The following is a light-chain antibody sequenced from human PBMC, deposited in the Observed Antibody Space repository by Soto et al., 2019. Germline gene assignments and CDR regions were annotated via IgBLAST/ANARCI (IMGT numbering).Light chain of an antibody. Sequence: EIVLTQSPATLSLSPGERATLSCRASQSVSSYLAWYQQKPGQAPRLLIYDASNSATGIPARFSGSGSGTDFSLTIISLEPEDFAVYYCQQRSNWTPLTFGGGTKLEIK. CDR3: QQRSNWTPLT. CDR2: DAS. J-gene: IGKJ4*01. V-gene: IGKV3-11*01. CDR1: QSVSSY.